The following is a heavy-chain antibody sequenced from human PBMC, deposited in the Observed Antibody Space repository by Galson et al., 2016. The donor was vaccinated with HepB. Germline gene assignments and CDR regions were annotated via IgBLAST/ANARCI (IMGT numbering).Heavy chain of an antibody. Sequence: QSGADVKKPGESLKISCKASGYNFSNYWIAWVRQMPGKGLEWMGIINPYDSDTTYSPSFQGHVPFSADMSFTPAYLQWSSLKASDTAMYFCARRSVNWFDPWGQGTLVTVSS. V-gene: IGHV5-51*01. J-gene: IGHJ5*02. CDR1: GYNFSNYW. CDR3: ARRSVNWFDP. CDR2: INPYDSDT.